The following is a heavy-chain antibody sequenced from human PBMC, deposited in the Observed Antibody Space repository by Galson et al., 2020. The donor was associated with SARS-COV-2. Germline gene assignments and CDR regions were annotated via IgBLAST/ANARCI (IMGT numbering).Heavy chain of an antibody. D-gene: IGHD3-16*01. V-gene: IGHV4-39*07. Sequence: SETLSLTCSVSGGSISSSRYYWGWIRQPPGKGLEWIGSIYYSGSTDQNPSLRRRLTISVDTSKNQFSLRLSSVTAADSAMYYCARAGDLEESYYFDYWGQGVLVTVSS. CDR3: ARAGDLEESYYFDY. CDR2: IYYSGST. J-gene: IGHJ4*02. CDR1: GGSISSSRYY.